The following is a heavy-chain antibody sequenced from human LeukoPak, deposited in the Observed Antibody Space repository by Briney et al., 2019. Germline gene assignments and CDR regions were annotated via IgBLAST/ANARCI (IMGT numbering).Heavy chain of an antibody. Sequence: PSETLSLTCTVSGGSISSYYWSWIRQPPGKGQEWIGYIYYSGSTNYNPSLKSRVTISVDTSKNQFSLKLSSVTAADTAVYYCARGEQFYYYYYMDVWGKGTTVTASS. J-gene: IGHJ6*03. D-gene: IGHD1/OR15-1a*01. CDR2: IYYSGST. V-gene: IGHV4-59*01. CDR3: ARGEQFYYYYYMDV. CDR1: GGSISSYY.